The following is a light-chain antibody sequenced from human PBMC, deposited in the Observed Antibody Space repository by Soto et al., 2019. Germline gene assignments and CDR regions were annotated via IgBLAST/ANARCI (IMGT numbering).Light chain of an antibody. Sequence: QSPLTQPASVSGSPGQSITISCTGTSSDDGGYNYVSWYQQHPGKAPKLMIYDVSNRPSRVSNRFSGSKSGNTASLTISGLQAEDGADYYCSSYTSSSTLGVFGGGTKLTVL. CDR3: SSYTSSSTLGV. J-gene: IGLJ2*01. CDR2: DVS. V-gene: IGLV2-14*01. CDR1: SSDDGGYNY.